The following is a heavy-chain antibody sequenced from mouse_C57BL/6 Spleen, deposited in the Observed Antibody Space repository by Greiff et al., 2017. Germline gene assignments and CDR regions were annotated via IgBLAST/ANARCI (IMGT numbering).Heavy chain of an antibody. CDR3: AVYYGSSYDWYFDV. CDR1: GYTFTSYW. CDR2: IDPSDSET. D-gene: IGHD1-1*01. V-gene: IGHV1-52*01. Sequence: QVHVKQPGAELVRPGSSVKLSCKASGYTFTSYWMHWVKQRPIQGLEWIGNIDPSDSETHYNQKFKDKATLTVDKSSSTAYMQLSSLTSEDSAVYYCAVYYGSSYDWYFDVWGTGTTVTVSS. J-gene: IGHJ1*03.